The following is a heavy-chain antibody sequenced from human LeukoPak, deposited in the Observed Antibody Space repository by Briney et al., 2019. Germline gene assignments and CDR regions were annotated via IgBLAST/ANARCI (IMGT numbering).Heavy chain of an antibody. D-gene: IGHD6-13*01. CDR2: IYYSGRP. CDR3: ARGPGIAAAGTGGWFDP. CDR1: GGSISSSSYY. J-gene: IGHJ5*02. Sequence: PSETLTLTCTVSGGSISSSSYYWGWIRQPPGKGLEWIGSIYYSGRPYYNPSLQSRVTITVDTSKNQFSLKLSSVTAADTAVYYCARGPGIAAAGTGGWFDPWGQGTLVTVSS. V-gene: IGHV4-39*07.